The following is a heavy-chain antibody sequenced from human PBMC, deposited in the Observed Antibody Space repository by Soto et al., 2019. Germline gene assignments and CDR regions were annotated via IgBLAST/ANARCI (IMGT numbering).Heavy chain of an antibody. J-gene: IGHJ4*02. V-gene: IGHV4-4*02. D-gene: IGHD1-26*01. Sequence: SETLSLTCAVSGGSISSSNWWSWVRQPPGKGLEWIGEIYHSGSTNYNPSLKSRVTISVDKSKNQFSLKLSSVTAADTAVYYCARGLWSGSYQLVDYWAQGTPVIVSS. CDR2: IYHSGST. CDR3: ARGLWSGSYQLVDY. CDR1: GGSISSSNW.